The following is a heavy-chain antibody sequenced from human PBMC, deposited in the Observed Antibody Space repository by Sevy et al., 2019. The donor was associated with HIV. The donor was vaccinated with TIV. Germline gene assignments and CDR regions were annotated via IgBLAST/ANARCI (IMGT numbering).Heavy chain of an antibody. CDR1: GGTFSSYA. CDR2: IIPIFGTA. J-gene: IGHJ6*02. D-gene: IGHD3-10*01. Sequence: ASVKVSCKASGGTFSSYAISWVRQAPGQGLEWMGGIIPIFGTANYSQKFQGRVTITADESTSTAYMELSSLRSEDTAVYYCARGRDYYGSGSYYNPYDAYYYYGMDVWGQWTTVTGSS. CDR3: ARGRDYYGSGSYYNPYDAYYYYGMDV. V-gene: IGHV1-69*13.